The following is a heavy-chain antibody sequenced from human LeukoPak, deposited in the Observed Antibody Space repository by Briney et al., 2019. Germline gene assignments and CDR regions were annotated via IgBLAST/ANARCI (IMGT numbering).Heavy chain of an antibody. CDR2: INPNTGGT. Sequence: ASVKVSCKASGYTFTGYYLHWVRQPPGQGLEYMGWINPNTGGTNYVQKFQGRVTMTRDTSINTGYMELSSLRSDDTALYYCARADGYNLGDFWGQGTQVTVSS. D-gene: IGHD5-24*01. CDR3: ARADGYNLGDF. V-gene: IGHV1-2*02. J-gene: IGHJ4*02. CDR1: GYTFTGYY.